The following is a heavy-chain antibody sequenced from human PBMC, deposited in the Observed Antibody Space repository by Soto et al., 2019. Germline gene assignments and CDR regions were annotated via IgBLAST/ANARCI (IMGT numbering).Heavy chain of an antibody. V-gene: IGHV4-59*01. CDR2: IYYTGST. D-gene: IGHD2-15*01. CDR1: GGSISSYY. Sequence: QVQLQESGPGLVKPSKTLSLTCTVSGGSISSYYWSWIRQPPGKGLEWIGYIYYTGSTDHNPSLKSRVTISLDTSKNQVSLQLTSVTAADTAVYYCAAAPRYWGQGVLVTVSS. CDR3: AAAPRY. J-gene: IGHJ4*02.